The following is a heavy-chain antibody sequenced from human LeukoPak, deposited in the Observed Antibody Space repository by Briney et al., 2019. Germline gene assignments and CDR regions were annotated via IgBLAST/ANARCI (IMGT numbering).Heavy chain of an antibody. V-gene: IGHV4-34*12. CDR3: AITYCSSTSCSGYFQH. J-gene: IGHJ1*01. CDR1: GGSFSGSY. CDR2: IIHSGSP. D-gene: IGHD2-2*01. Sequence: SETLSLTCAVYGGSFSGSYWAWIRQPPGKGLEWIGEIIHSGSPNYNPSLKSRVTISEDTSKNQFSLKLSSVTAADTAVYYCAITYCSSTSCSGYFQHWGQGTLVTVSS.